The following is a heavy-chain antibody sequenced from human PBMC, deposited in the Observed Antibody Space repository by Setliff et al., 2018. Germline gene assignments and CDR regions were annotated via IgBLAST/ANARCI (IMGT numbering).Heavy chain of an antibody. J-gene: IGHJ4*02. D-gene: IGHD6-19*01. Sequence: PSETLFLTCTVSGGSISSGGYYWSWIRQHPGKGLEWIGYIYYSGSTSYYNPSLKSRVTISVDTSKNQFSLKLSSVTAADTAVYYCARGRAGHSGHWGQGTLVTVSS. V-gene: IGHV4-31*03. CDR2: IYYSGSTS. CDR1: GGSISSGGYY. CDR3: ARGRAGHSGH.